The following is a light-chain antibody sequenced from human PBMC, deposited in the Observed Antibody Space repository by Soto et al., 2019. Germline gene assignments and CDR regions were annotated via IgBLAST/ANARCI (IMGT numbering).Light chain of an antibody. V-gene: IGKV1-5*03. Sequence: DIPMTQSPSTLSASVGDRVTITCRASQSLSDLLAWYQQKPGKAPKLLIYKASSLKSGVPSRFSGSGSGTEYTLTISSLQPDDFASYYCQQYNGYWTFGQGTKVEIK. CDR1: QSLSDL. CDR2: KAS. J-gene: IGKJ1*01. CDR3: QQYNGYWT.